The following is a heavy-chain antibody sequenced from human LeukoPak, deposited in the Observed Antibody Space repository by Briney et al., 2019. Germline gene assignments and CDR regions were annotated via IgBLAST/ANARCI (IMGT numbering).Heavy chain of an antibody. V-gene: IGHV5-51*01. J-gene: IGHJ5*02. Sequence: GESLKISCKGSGYSFTSYWIGWVRQMPGKGLEWMGIIYPGDSDTRYSPSFQGQVTISADKSISTAYLQWNSLKASDTAMYYCARQEYCSGASCYTWFDPWGQGTLVTVSS. CDR2: IYPGDSDT. D-gene: IGHD2-15*01. CDR3: ARQEYCSGASCYTWFDP. CDR1: GYSFTSYW.